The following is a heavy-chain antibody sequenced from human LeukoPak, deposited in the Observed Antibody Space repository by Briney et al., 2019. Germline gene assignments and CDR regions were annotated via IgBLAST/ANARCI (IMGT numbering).Heavy chain of an antibody. CDR2: INHSGST. V-gene: IGHV4-34*01. J-gene: IGHJ4*02. Sequence: PSETLSLTCAVYGGSFSGYYWSWIRQPPGKGLEWIGEINHSGSTNYNPSLKSRVTISVGTSRNQFSLKLSSVTAADTAVYYCARGSQWQPGGPIDYWGQGTLVTVSS. D-gene: IGHD1-26*01. CDR1: GGSFSGYY. CDR3: ARGSQWQPGGPIDY.